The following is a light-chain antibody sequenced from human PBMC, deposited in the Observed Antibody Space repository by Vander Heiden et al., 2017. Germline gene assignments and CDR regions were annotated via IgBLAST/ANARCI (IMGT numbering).Light chain of an antibody. CDR3: SSYAGGNIWV. J-gene: IGLJ3*02. Sequence: QSALTQPPSASGSPGQSVTISCTGSSSDAGVYNYVSWYQQHPSKAPQLMIYEVTRRPSGVPDRFSGSKSGNTASLTVSGLQAEDEADYYCSSYAGGNIWVFGGGTKLTVL. CDR2: EVT. CDR1: SSDAGVYNY. V-gene: IGLV2-8*01.